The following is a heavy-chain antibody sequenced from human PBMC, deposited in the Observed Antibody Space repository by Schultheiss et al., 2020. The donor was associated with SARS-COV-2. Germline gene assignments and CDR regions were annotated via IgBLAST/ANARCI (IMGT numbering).Heavy chain of an antibody. Sequence: SETLSLTCAVSGGSISSSNWWSWVRQPPGKGLEWIGGINHSGSTNYNPPLKSRVTISEDKSKNQFSLKLSSVTASDTAVYYCGRQERVVVGAGFDYWSLGILVTVSS. V-gene: IGHV4-4*02. CDR3: GRQERVVVGAGFDY. D-gene: IGHD2-2*01. CDR1: GGSISSSNW. CDR2: INHSGST. J-gene: IGHJ4*02.